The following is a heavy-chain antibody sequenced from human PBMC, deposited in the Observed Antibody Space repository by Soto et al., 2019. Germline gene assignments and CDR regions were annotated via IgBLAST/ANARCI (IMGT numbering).Heavy chain of an antibody. V-gene: IGHV1-8*01. Sequence: GASVKVSWKAAGYAFTSYDINWVRQATGQGLEWMGWMNPNSGNTGYAQKFQGRVTMTRNTSISTAYMELSSLRSEDTAVYYCARGDPYSSSWYVGEDYMDVWGKGTTVTVSS. J-gene: IGHJ6*03. CDR2: MNPNSGNT. CDR3: ARGDPYSSSWYVGEDYMDV. D-gene: IGHD6-13*01. CDR1: GYAFTSYD.